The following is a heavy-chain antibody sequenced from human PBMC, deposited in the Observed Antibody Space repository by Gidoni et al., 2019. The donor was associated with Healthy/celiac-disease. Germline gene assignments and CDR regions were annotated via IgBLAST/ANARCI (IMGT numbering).Heavy chain of an antibody. V-gene: IGHV3-30*18. Sequence: QVQLVESGGGVVQPGRSLRLSCAASGFTFSSYGMHWVRQAPGKGLEWVAVISYDGSNKYYADSVKGRFTISRDNSKNTLYLQMNSLRAEDTAVYYCAKDVGWFGELPDAFDIWGQGTMVTVSS. CDR1: GFTFSSYG. D-gene: IGHD3-10*01. J-gene: IGHJ3*02. CDR3: AKDVGWFGELPDAFDI. CDR2: ISYDGSNK.